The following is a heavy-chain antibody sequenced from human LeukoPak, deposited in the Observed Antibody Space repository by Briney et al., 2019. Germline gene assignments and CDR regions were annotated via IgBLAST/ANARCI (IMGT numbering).Heavy chain of an antibody. D-gene: IGHD2-2*01. CDR1: GFTVSSNY. CDR2: IYSGGST. J-gene: IGHJ6*02. Sequence: GGSLRLSCAASGFTVSSNYMSWVRQAPGKGLEWVSVIYSGGSTYYADSVKGRFTISRHNSKNTLYLQMNSLRAEDTAVYYCVREKAGSSTSSGGMDVWGQGTTVTVSS. V-gene: IGHV3-53*04. CDR3: VREKAGSSTSSGGMDV.